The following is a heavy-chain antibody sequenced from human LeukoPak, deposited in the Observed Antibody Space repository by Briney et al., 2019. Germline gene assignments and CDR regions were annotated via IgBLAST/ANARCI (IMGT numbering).Heavy chain of an antibody. CDR3: ARVDDYGDYFDY. CDR1: GFTFSRYW. J-gene: IGHJ4*02. Sequence: GGSLRLSCATSGFTFSRYWMHWVRQAPGKGLVWVSRINSDGSITNYADSMKGRFTVSRDNAKNTLYLQMNSLRAEDTAVYYCARVDDYGDYFDYWGQGTVVTVSS. V-gene: IGHV3-74*01. D-gene: IGHD4-17*01. CDR2: INSDGSIT.